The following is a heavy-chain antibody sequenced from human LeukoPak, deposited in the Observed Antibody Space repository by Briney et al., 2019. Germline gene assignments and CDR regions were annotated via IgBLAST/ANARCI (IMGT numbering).Heavy chain of an antibody. D-gene: IGHD2-2*02. CDR3: ARTPHCSSTSCYTDYYHYYMDV. J-gene: IGHJ6*03. CDR2: IIPIFGTA. CDR1: GGTFSSYA. Sequence: GASVKVSCKASGGTFSSYAISWVRQAPGQGLEWMGGIIPIFGTANYAQKFQGRVTITTDESTSTAYMELSSLRSEDTAVYYCARTPHCSSTSCYTDYYHYYMDVWGKGTTVTVSS. V-gene: IGHV1-69*05.